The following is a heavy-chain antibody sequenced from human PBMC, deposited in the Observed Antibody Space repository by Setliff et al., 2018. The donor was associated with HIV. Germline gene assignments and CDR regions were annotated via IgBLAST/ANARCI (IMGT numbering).Heavy chain of an antibody. D-gene: IGHD3-10*01. J-gene: IGHJ6*01. CDR3: ARDPVRGGQCEPRRKPPCRGAQSHQ. CDR2: TRNKVNSYTT. V-gene: IGHV3-72*01. Sequence: PGESLKISCAASGFTFSDHYMDWVRQAPGKGLEWVGRTRNKVNSYTTEYAASVKGRFTISRDDSKNSLYLQMNSLKTEDTAVYYCARDPVRGGQCEPRRKPPCRGAQSHQGALGT. CDR1: GFTFSDHY.